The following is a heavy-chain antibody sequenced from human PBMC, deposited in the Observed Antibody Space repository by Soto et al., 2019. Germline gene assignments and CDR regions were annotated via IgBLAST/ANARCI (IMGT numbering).Heavy chain of an antibody. D-gene: IGHD6-13*01. Sequence: EVQLVESGGGLVKPGGSLRLSCAASGFTFRNSIINWVRQAPGQGLEWVSSISGSSDFLYYADSVKGRFTISRDTATNSLYLQMNSLRAEDTAVYYCATSTWYAFDIWGQGTMVTVSS. J-gene: IGHJ3*02. V-gene: IGHV3-21*01. CDR3: ATSTWYAFDI. CDR2: ISGSSDFL. CDR1: GFTFRNSI.